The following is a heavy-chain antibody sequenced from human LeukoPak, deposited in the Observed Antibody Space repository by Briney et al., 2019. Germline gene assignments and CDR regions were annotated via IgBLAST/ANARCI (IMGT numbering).Heavy chain of an antibody. CDR1: GGTFSNYA. J-gene: IGHJ4*02. CDR3: ASGYCSSTSCYRVPFDY. D-gene: IGHD2-2*02. Sequence: ASVKVSCKASGGTFSNYAISWVRQAPGQGLEWMGSITPILGIANYAQKFQGRVTITADKSTSTAYMELSSLRSEDTAVYYCASGYCSSTSCYRVPFDYWGQGTLVTVSS. CDR2: ITPILGIA. V-gene: IGHV1-69*04.